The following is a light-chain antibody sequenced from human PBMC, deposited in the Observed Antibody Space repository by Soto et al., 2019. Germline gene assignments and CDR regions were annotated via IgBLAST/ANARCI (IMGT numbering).Light chain of an antibody. CDR1: QSVSSSY. CDR2: GAS. V-gene: IGKV3-20*01. CDR3: QQYGSSGT. Sequence: GLTQSPGTLSLYTGERATLSCRVSQSVSSSYLACYQQKPGQAPRLLIYGASSRATGGIADRFSGSGSGTDFTLTISRLEPEDFAVYYCQQYGSSGTFGQGTKVDIK. J-gene: IGKJ1*01.